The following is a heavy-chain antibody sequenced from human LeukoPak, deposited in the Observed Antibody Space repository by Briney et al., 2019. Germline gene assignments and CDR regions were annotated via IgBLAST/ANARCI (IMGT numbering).Heavy chain of an antibody. CDR2: IYSGGST. J-gene: IGHJ4*02. Sequence: PGGSLRLSCAASGFTFSSYSMNWVRQAPGKGLEWVSVIYSGGSTYYADSVKGRFTISRDNSKNTLYLQMNSLRAEDTAVYYCARTDSSSWPPPLDYWGQGTLVTVSS. CDR3: ARTDSSSWPPPLDY. CDR1: GFTFSSYS. D-gene: IGHD6-13*01. V-gene: IGHV3-53*01.